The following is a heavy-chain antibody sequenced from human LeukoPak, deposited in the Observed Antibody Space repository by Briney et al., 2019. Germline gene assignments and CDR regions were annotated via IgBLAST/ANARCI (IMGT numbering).Heavy chain of an antibody. Sequence: ASVKVSCKASGYTFTSYYMHWVRQAPGQGLEWMGIINPSGGSTSYAQKFQGRVTITADESTSTAYMELSSLRSEDTAVYYCARVYDILTGYYRGDYFDYWGQGTLVTVSS. CDR2: INPSGGST. V-gene: IGHV1-46*01. J-gene: IGHJ4*02. CDR3: ARVYDILTGYYRGDYFDY. D-gene: IGHD3-9*01. CDR1: GYTFTSYY.